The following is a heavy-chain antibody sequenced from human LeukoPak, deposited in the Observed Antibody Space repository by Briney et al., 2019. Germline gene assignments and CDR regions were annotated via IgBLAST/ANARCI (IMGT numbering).Heavy chain of an antibody. J-gene: IGHJ6*02. V-gene: IGHV1-18*04. Sequence: ASVKVSCKASGYTFTSYGISWVRQAPGQGLEWMGWISAYNDNTYYAQRVQGRVTMTTDMYTTTAYMELKSLRSEDTAVYYCARAPAPYYYDSSGSWYVVYYYGMDVWGQGTTVTVSS. CDR3: ARAPAPYYYDSSGSWYVVYYYGMDV. D-gene: IGHD3-22*01. CDR2: ISAYNDNT. CDR1: GYTFTSYG.